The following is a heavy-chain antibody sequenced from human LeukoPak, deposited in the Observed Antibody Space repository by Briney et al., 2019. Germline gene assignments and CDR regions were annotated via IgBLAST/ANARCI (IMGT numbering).Heavy chain of an antibody. CDR1: GFTLSSYW. J-gene: IGHJ4*02. CDR3: ARDGYSSSWYRY. CDR2: INSDGSSA. V-gene: IGHV3-74*01. D-gene: IGHD6-13*01. Sequence: GGSLRLSCAASGFTLSSYWMHWVRQAPGKGLVWVSRINSDGSSANYANSVKGRFTISRDNSKNTLYLQMNSLRAEDTAVYYCARDGYSSSWYRYWGQGTLVTVSS.